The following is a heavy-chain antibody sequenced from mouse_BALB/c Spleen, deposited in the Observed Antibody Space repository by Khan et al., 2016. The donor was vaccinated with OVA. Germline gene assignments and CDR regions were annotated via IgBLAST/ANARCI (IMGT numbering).Heavy chain of an antibody. CDR3: ARRGYDYGRGALFAY. D-gene: IGHD2-4*01. J-gene: IGHJ3*01. V-gene: IGHV2-2*02. CDR1: GFSLTNYS. Sequence: VQLQESGPGLVQPPQSLSITCTVSGFSLTNYSVHWVRQSPGKGLEWLGVIWSAGSTDYNAAFISRLTIRKDNSRSHVFFKMNSLQHNDTAIYYCARRGYDYGRGALFAYWGQGTLVTVSA. CDR2: IWSAGST.